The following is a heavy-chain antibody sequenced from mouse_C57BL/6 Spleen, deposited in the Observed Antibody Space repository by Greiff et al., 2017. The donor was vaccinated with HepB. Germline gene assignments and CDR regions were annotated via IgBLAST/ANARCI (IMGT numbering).Heavy chain of an antibody. CDR1: GFTFSSYA. V-gene: IGHV5-4*01. J-gene: IGHJ4*01. D-gene: IGHD1-1*01. CDR3: ARDRGYGSSSEAMDY. Sequence: EVQRVESGGGLVKPGGSLKLSCAASGFTFSSYAMSWVRQTPEKRLEWVATISDGGSYTYYPDNVKGRFTISRDNAKNNLYLQMSHLKSEDTAMYYCARDRGYGSSSEAMDYWGQGTSVTVSS. CDR2: ISDGGSYT.